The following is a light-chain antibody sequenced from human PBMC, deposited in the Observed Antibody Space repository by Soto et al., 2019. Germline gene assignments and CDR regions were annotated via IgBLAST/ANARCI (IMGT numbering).Light chain of an antibody. CDR1: KGIRNH. Sequence: AIQMTQSPSSLSASVGVRVTITCRARKGIRNHCGWYQQKPVKAPKLLIYAASSLQSGVPSRFSGSGSGTDFTLTISSLQPEEFAVYYCLQDYHYPCTFGQGTKVEIK. V-gene: IGKV1-6*01. CDR2: AAS. J-gene: IGKJ1*01. CDR3: LQDYHYPCT.